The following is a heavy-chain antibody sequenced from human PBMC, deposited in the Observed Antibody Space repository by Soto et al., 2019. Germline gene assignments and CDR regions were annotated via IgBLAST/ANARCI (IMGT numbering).Heavy chain of an antibody. CDR2: IYYSGKT. CDR1: GGSISSSSHH. Sequence: SETLSLTCTVSGGSISSSSHHWGWIRQPPGKGLEYIGTIYYSGKTYYNWPLESRVTMSLDTSKSQFSLKLSSVTAADTAVYYCARARPIVAAAGTGLLDYYGMDVWGQGTTVTVSS. D-gene: IGHD6-13*01. J-gene: IGHJ6*02. V-gene: IGHV4-39*07. CDR3: ARARPIVAAAGTGLLDYYGMDV.